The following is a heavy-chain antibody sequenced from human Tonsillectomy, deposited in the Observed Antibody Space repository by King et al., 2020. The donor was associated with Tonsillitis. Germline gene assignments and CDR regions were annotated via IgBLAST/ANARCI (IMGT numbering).Heavy chain of an antibody. J-gene: IGHJ2*01. Sequence: EVQLVESGGGLVQPGGSLGLSFAASGFPFSSYAMSWVPPAPGKGLGWVSGISGSGGMTYYPDSVKGRFIISRDNSKNTLYLQMKSLRAEDTAVYYCAKAAQPNRDWYFDLWGRGTLVTVSS. D-gene: IGHD1-14*01. CDR2: ISGSGGMT. CDR1: GFPFSSYA. V-gene: IGHV3-23*04. CDR3: AKAAQPNRDWYFDL.